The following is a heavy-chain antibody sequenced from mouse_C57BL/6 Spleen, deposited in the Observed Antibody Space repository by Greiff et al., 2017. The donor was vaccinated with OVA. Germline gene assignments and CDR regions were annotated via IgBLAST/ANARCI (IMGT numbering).Heavy chain of an antibody. D-gene: IGHD2-3*01. Sequence: VQLQQSGPELVKPGASVKISCKASGYAFSSSWMNWVKQRPGKGLEWIGRIYPGDGDTNYNGKFKGKATLTADKSSSTAYMQLSSLTSEDSAVYFCARSNDGYSWFAYWGQGTLVTVSA. J-gene: IGHJ3*01. V-gene: IGHV1-82*01. CDR2: IYPGDGDT. CDR1: GYAFSSSW. CDR3: ARSNDGYSWFAY.